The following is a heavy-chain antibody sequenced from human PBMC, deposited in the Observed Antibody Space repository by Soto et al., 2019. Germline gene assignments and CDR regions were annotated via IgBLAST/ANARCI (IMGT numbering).Heavy chain of an antibody. D-gene: IGHD2-2*01. Sequence: GGSMRLSCAASGFTVSSYWMHWVRQAPGKGLVWVSRINSDGSSTSYADSVKGRFTISRDNAKNTLYLQMNSLRAEDTAVYYCARFVPAAPLSDDAFDIWGQGTMVTVSS. CDR1: GFTVSSYW. J-gene: IGHJ3*02. V-gene: IGHV3-74*01. CDR2: INSDGSST. CDR3: ARFVPAAPLSDDAFDI.